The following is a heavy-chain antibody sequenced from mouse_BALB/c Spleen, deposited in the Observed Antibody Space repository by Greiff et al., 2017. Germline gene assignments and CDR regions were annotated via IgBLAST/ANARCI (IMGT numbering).Heavy chain of an antibody. V-gene: IGHV1-87*01. CDR2: IYPGDGDT. D-gene: IGHD1-1*01. Sequence: QVQLQQSGAELARPGASVKLSCKASGYTFTSYWMQWVKQRPGQGLEWIGAIYPGDGDTRYTQKFKGKATLTADKSSSTAYMQLSSLASEDSAVYYCARRITTDGGFAYWGQGTLVTVSA. CDR3: ARRITTDGGFAY. J-gene: IGHJ3*01. CDR1: GYTFTSYW.